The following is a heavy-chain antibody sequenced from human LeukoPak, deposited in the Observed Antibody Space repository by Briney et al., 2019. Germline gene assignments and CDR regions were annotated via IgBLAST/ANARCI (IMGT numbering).Heavy chain of an antibody. CDR2: IYHSGST. V-gene: IGHV4-30-2*01. CDR1: GGSFSGYS. D-gene: IGHD6-13*01. Sequence: SETLSLTCAVYGGSFSGYSWSWIRQPPGKGLEWIGYIYHSGSTYYNPSLKSRVTISVDRSKNQFSLKLSSVTAADTAVYYCARAPRYSSTLFDYWGQGTLVTVSS. CDR3: ARAPRYSSTLFDY. J-gene: IGHJ4*02.